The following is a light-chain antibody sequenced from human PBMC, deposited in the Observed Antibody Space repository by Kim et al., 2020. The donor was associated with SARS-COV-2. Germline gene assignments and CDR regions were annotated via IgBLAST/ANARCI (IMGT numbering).Light chain of an antibody. CDR2: KAS. CDR3: QQYNSYSPVA. CDR1: QSISSW. V-gene: IGKV1-5*03. J-gene: IGKJ1*01. Sequence: DIQRTQSPSTLSASVGDRVTITCRASQSISSWLAWYQQKPGKAPKLLIYKASSLESGVPSRFSGSGSGTEFTLTISSLQPDDFATYYCQQYNSYSPVAFGQGTKVDIK.